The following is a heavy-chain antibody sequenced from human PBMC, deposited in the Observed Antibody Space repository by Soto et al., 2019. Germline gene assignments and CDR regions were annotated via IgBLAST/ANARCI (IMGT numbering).Heavy chain of an antibody. V-gene: IGHV3-48*02. D-gene: IGHD6-13*01. J-gene: IGHJ4*01. CDR3: ARDSPSSSWLFDF. CDR1: GFTFSTYG. Sequence: AGGSLRLSCAASGFTFSTYGMNWVRQAPGKGLEWISYISGSSITIYYADSMKGRFTISRDNAKNSLYLQMNSLRDEDTAVYYCARDSPSSSWLFDFWGHGTLVTVSS. CDR2: ISGSSITI.